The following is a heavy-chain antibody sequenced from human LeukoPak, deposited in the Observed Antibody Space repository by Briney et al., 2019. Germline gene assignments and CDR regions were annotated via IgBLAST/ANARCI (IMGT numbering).Heavy chain of an antibody. D-gene: IGHD4-17*01. Sequence: GGSLRLSCAASGFTFSSYATMWLRQAPGKGLEWVSGISAWSDTTLYADSVKGRFTISRDNSKNTMYLQMSSLRAEDTAVYYCAKDPNGDYIGAFDNWGQGTMVTVSS. CDR2: ISAWSDTT. CDR3: AKDPNGDYIGAFDN. CDR1: GFTFSSYA. J-gene: IGHJ3*02. V-gene: IGHV3-23*01.